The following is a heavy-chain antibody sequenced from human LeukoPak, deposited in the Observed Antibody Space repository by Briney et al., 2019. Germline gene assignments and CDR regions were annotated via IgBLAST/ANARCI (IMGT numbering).Heavy chain of an antibody. Sequence: ASVKVSCKASGYTFTGYYMHWVRQAPGQGLEWMGWINPNSGGTNYAQKFQGRVTMTRDTSISTAYMELSRLRSDDTAVYYCAYTNDFWSGYYFDYWGRGTLVTVSS. CDR1: GYTFTGYY. CDR2: INPNSGGT. CDR3: AYTNDFWSGYYFDY. V-gene: IGHV1-2*02. D-gene: IGHD3-3*01. J-gene: IGHJ4*02.